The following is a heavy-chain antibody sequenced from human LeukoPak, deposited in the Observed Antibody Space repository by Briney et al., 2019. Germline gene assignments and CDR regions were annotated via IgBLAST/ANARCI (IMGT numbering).Heavy chain of an antibody. CDR1: GYSFTSYW. V-gene: IGHV5-51*01. CDR2: IYPGDPDT. J-gene: IGHJ4*02. Sequence: GESLKIPCKGSGYSFTSYWIGWVRQMPGKGLEWMGIIYPGDPDTRYSPSFQGQVTISADKSISTAYLQWSSLKASDTAMYYCARRSFLTGDSFDYWGQGTLVTVSS. D-gene: IGHD7-27*01. CDR3: ARRSFLTGDSFDY.